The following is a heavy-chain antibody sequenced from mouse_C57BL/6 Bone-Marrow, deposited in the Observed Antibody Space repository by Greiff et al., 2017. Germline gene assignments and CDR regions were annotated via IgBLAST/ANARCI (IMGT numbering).Heavy chain of an antibody. V-gene: IGHV1-69*01. CDR3: ARGRFLFAY. CDR2: IDPSDSYT. Sequence: VQLQQPGAELVMPGASVKLSCKASGYTFTSYWMHWVKQRPGQGLEWIGEIDPSDSYTNYNQKFKGKSTLTVDKSSSTAYMQLSSLTSEDSAVYYCARGRFLFAYWRQGTLVTVSA. J-gene: IGHJ3*01. CDR1: GYTFTSYW.